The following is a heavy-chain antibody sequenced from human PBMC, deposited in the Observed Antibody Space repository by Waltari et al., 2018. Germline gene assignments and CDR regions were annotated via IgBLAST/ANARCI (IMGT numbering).Heavy chain of an antibody. V-gene: IGHV1-69*12. J-gene: IGHJ6*03. D-gene: IGHD7-27*01. Sequence: VQLVQSGAEVRTPGSSVKVSCKASGGTFGGYGISWVRLIPGQRPEWLGVFIPMFGIPDCSQKFQHRLTITADHSTSTAYMELSSLTSEDTAIYFCATHKLGISQHYYHMGAWGKGTTVTISS. CDR1: GGTFGGYG. CDR3: ATHKLGISQHYYHMGA. CDR2: FIPMFGIP.